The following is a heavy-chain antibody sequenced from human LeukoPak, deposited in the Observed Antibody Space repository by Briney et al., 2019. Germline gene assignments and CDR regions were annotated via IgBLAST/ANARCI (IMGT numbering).Heavy chain of an antibody. J-gene: IGHJ4*02. CDR2: IKQDASEK. Sequence: GGSLRLSCAASGFTFTNYWMSWMRQAPGKGLEWVANIKQDASEKYYVDSVKGRFTISRDDAKNSLYLQMNSLRAEDTAVYYCARGMIPGAPDYWGQGTLVTVSS. D-gene: IGHD3-16*01. CDR3: ARGMIPGAPDY. V-gene: IGHV3-7*01. CDR1: GFTFTNYW.